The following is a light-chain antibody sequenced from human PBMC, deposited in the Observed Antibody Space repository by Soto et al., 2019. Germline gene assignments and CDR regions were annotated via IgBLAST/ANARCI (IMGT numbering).Light chain of an antibody. CDR3: QQYNNWLWT. J-gene: IGKJ1*01. Sequence: EIVMTQSPATLSVSPGERATLSCRASQSVSSNLAWYQQKPGQAPRLLIYGASTRATGIPARFSGSGSGTEFTLTISSLQSEECAVYYCQQYNNWLWTFGQGTKVDIK. V-gene: IGKV3-15*01. CDR1: QSVSSN. CDR2: GAS.